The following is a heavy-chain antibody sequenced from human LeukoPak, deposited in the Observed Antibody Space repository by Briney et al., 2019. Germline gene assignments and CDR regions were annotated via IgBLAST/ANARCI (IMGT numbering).Heavy chain of an antibody. D-gene: IGHD6-13*01. J-gene: IGHJ4*02. CDR2: MYTDGST. V-gene: IGHV4-4*07. CDR3: ATYDQKLAFDN. CDR1: GGSMSSYY. Sequence: PGGSLRLSCIVSGGSMSSYYWSWIRQPAGKGLEWIGRMYTDGSTNYNPFLNSRVTMSVDTSKKHFSLRLNSVTAADTAVYYCATYDQKLAFDNWGQGTLVTVSS.